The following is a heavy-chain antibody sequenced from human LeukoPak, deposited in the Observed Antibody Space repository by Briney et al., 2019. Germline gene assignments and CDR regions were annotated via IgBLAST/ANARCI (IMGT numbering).Heavy chain of an antibody. CDR1: GGSFSGYY. CDR3: ATGYGDFRVEGRYFYS. V-gene: IGHV4-34*01. J-gene: IGHJ4*02. D-gene: IGHD4-17*01. Sequence: SETLSLTCAVYGGSFSGYYWSWIRQPPGKGLEWIGEINHSGSTNYNPSLKSRVTISIDTSKKHFFLKLNSVTAADTAVYYCATGYGDFRVEGRYFYSWGQGALVTVSS. CDR2: INHSGST.